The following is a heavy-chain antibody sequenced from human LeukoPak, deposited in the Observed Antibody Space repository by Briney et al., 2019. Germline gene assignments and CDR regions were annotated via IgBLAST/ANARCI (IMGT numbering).Heavy chain of an antibody. CDR1: GDSVSSNSAA. Sequence: SQTLSLTCAISGDSVSSNSAAWDWIRQSPSRGLEWLGRTYYRSKWYNEYLLSVKSRITINPDTSKNQFSLQLNSVTPEDTAVYYCARDAQDSSGWYYFDYWGQGTLVTVSS. V-gene: IGHV6-1*01. CDR3: ARDAQDSSGWYYFDY. CDR2: TYYRSKWYN. J-gene: IGHJ4*02. D-gene: IGHD6-19*01.